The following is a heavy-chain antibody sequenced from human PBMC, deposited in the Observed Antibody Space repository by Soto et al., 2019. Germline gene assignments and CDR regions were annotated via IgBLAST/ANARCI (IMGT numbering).Heavy chain of an antibody. J-gene: IGHJ4*02. CDR2: ISGSGGST. Sequence: SLRLSCAGSGFSFSSYSMSWVHQAPGKGPEWVSAISGSGGSTYYADSVKGRFTISRDNSKNTLYLQMNSLRAEDTAVYYCAKVLTGFYASPWDCWGQGTLVTVSS. V-gene: IGHV3-23*01. D-gene: IGHD3-9*01. CDR3: AKVLTGFYASPWDC. CDR1: GFSFSSYS.